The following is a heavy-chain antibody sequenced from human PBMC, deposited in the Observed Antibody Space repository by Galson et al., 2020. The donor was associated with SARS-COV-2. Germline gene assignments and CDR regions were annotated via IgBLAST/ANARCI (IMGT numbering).Heavy chain of an antibody. D-gene: IGHD3-22*01. Sequence: SETLSLTCAVYGGSFSDYYWSWIRQSPRKGLEWMGEINHSGSTKSSPTLKSRVTIAVDTSKNKFSLKLTSMTAADTAVYYCARSRQDVTMIVVAITAYYHYMDVWSRGTTVTLSS. CDR3: ARSRQDVTMIVVAITAYYHYMDV. CDR2: INHSGST. J-gene: IGHJ6*03. V-gene: IGHV4-34*01. CDR1: GGSFSDYY.